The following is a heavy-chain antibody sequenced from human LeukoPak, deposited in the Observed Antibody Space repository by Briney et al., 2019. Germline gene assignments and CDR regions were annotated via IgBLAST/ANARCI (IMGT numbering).Heavy chain of an antibody. D-gene: IGHD3-10*01. J-gene: IGHJ6*03. Sequence: PGGSLRLSCAASGFTFSSYSMNWVRQAPGKGLERVSSISSSSSYIYYADSVKGRFTISRDNAKNSLYLQMNSLRAEDTAVYYCAKESRFSRGFGEPNMDVWGKGTTVTFSS. CDR2: ISSSSSYI. V-gene: IGHV3-21*01. CDR1: GFTFSSYS. CDR3: AKESRFSRGFGEPNMDV.